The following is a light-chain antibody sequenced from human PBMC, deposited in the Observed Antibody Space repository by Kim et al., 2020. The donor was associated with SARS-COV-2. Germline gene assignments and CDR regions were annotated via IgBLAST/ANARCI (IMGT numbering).Light chain of an antibody. CDR1: ETLSSNY. CDR2: GAS. J-gene: IGKJ2*01. V-gene: IGKV3-20*01. Sequence: LSPGDRATLACRASETLSSNYLAWYQHKVGQAPRLLIFGASRRPIGIPDRFSGSGSGTDFTLTISRREPEDFAVYYCQHYVGSPGTFGLGTKLEI. CDR3: QHYVGSPGT.